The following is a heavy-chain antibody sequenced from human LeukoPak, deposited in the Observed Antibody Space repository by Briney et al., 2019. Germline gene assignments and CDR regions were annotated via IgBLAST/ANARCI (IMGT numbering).Heavy chain of an antibody. D-gene: IGHD6-13*01. J-gene: IGHJ5*02. CDR1: GGSISSSSYY. CDR3: AGGQLGYSSSWYTLSGTRFDP. CDR2: IYYSGST. V-gene: IGHV4-39*07. Sequence: PSETLSLTCTVSGGSISSSSYYWGWIRQPPGKGLEWIGSIYYSGSTNYNPSLKSRVTISVDTSKNQFSLKLSSVTAADTAVYYCAGGQLGYSSSWYTLSGTRFDPWGQGTLVTVSS.